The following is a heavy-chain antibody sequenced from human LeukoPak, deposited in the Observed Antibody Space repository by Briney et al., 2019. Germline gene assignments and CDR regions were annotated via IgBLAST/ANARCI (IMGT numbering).Heavy chain of an antibody. V-gene: IGHV3-23*01. D-gene: IGHD3-22*01. CDR1: GFTFSDYY. Sequence: GGSLRLSCAASGFTFSDYYMSWVRQAPGKGLEWVSAISGSGGSTYYADSVKGRFTISRDNSKNTLYLQMNSLRAEDTAVYYCAKDRPNYYDSSGYYSDAFDIWGQGTMVTVSS. CDR3: AKDRPNYYDSSGYYSDAFDI. CDR2: ISGSGGST. J-gene: IGHJ3*02.